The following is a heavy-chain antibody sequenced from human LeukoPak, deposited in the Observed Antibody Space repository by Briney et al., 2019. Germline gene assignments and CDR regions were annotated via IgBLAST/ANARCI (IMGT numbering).Heavy chain of an antibody. CDR2: IRSKANSYAT. V-gene: IGHV3-73*01. CDR3: YAVVTAIHY. Sequence: GGSLRLSCAASGFTFSGSAMHWVRQASGKGLEWVGRIRSKANSYATAYAASVKGRFTISRDDSKNTAYLQMNSLKTEDTAVYYCYAVVTAIHYWGQGTLVTVSS. D-gene: IGHD2-21*02. J-gene: IGHJ4*02. CDR1: GFTFSGSA.